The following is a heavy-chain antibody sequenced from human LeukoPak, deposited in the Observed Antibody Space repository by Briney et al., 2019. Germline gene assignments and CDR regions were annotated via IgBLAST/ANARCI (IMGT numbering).Heavy chain of an antibody. Sequence: NPSETLSLTCAVYGGSFSGYYWSWIRQPPGKGLEWIGEINHSGSTNYNPSLKSRVTISVDTSKNQFSLKLSSVTAADTAVYYCARGPAPDFGKFINDVWTKHRGRTWFDVWGQGSLATVS. CDR3: ARGPAPDFGKFINDVWTKHRGRTWFDV. V-gene: IGHV4-34*01. J-gene: IGHJ5*02. CDR1: GGSFSGYY. CDR2: INHSGST. D-gene: IGHD2-8*01.